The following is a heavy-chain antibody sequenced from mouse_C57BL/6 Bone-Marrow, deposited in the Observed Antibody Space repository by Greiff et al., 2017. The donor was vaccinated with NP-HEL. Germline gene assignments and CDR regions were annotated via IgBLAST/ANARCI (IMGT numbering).Heavy chain of an antibody. CDR2: IDPSDSYT. CDR1: GYTFTSYW. D-gene: IGHD2-2*01. CDR3: ARSDGYDFDY. J-gene: IGHJ2*01. V-gene: IGHV1-69*01. Sequence: QVQLQQPGAELVMPGASVKLSCKASGYTFTSYWMHWVKQRPGQGLEWIGEIDPSDSYTNYTQKFKGKSTLTVDKSSSTAYMQLSSLTSEDSAVYYCARSDGYDFDYWGQGTTLTVSS.